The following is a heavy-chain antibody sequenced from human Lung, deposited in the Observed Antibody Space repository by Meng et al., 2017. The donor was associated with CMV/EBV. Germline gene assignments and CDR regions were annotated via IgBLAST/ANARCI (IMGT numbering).Heavy chain of an antibody. CDR2: INPISGGT. Sequence: SVXVSCKASGYTFTGYYMHWVRQAPGQGLEWMGWINPISGGTNYAQKFQDRVTMTRDTSISTAYMELSGLRSDDTAVYYCARVVGSLGFWNYWCQGALVTVSS. J-gene: IGHJ4*02. D-gene: IGHD3-3*01. CDR1: GYTFTGYY. CDR3: ARVVGSLGFWNY. V-gene: IGHV1-2*02.